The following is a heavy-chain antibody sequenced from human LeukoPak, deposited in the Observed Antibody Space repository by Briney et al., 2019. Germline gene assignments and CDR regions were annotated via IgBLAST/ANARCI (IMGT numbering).Heavy chain of an antibody. CDR3: ARVKSTSFDY. CDR2: IKQEGSEK. CDR1: GFTFSTYW. J-gene: IGHJ4*02. V-gene: IGHV3-7*05. Sequence: GGSLRLSCAASGFTFSTYWMSWVRAAPGKGLEWVANIKQEGSEKYYVDSVKGRFTISRDNAKNSLYLQMNSLRAEDTAVYYCARVKSTSFDYWGQGTLVTVSS. D-gene: IGHD2-2*01.